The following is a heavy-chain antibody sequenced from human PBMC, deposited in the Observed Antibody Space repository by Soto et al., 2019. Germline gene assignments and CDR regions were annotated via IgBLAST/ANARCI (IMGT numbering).Heavy chain of an antibody. CDR3: ARGKDTAMLLAH. J-gene: IGHJ4*02. V-gene: IGHV4-59*01. D-gene: IGHD5-18*01. Sequence: SETLSLTCTVSGGSISSYYWSWIRQPPGKGLEWIGYIYYSGSTNYNPSLKSRVTISVDTSKNQFSLKLSSVTAADTAVYYCARGKDTAMLLAHWGQGTLVTVSS. CDR2: IYYSGST. CDR1: GGSISSYY.